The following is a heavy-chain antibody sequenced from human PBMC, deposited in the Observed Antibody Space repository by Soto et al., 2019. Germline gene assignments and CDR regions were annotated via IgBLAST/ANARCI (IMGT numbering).Heavy chain of an antibody. Sequence: GGSLRLSCAASGFTFNSYWMTWVRQAPGKGLEWVANIKRDGSEKYYVDSVKGRFTISRDNAKNSLYLQMNSLRAEDTAVYYYARALATISNWVDPWGQGRLVTFS. J-gene: IGHJ5*02. D-gene: IGHD2-21*01. V-gene: IGHV3-7*04. CDR2: IKRDGSEK. CDR3: ARALATISNWVDP. CDR1: GFTFNSYW.